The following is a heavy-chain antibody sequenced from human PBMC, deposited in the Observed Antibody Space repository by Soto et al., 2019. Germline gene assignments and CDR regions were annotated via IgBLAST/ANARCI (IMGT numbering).Heavy chain of an antibody. V-gene: IGHV4-34*01. CDR2: INHSGST. CDR1: GGSFSGYY. J-gene: IGHJ4*02. D-gene: IGHD4-17*01. CDR3: ARSKTTVTRFDY. Sequence: QVQLQQWGAGLLKPSETLSLTCAVYGGSFSGYYWSWIRQPPGKGLEWIGEINHSGSTNYNPSLKNRVTLSVDTSKHQFSLKLSSVTAADTAVYYCARSKTTVTRFDYWGQGTLVTVSS.